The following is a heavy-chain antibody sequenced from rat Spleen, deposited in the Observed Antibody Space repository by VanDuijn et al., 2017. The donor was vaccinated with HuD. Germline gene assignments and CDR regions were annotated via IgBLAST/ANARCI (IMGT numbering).Heavy chain of an antibody. J-gene: IGHJ4*01. CDR2: MWSGGST. Sequence: VHLKESGPDLVQPSQTLSLTCTVSGFSLISNTVHWVRQPPGKGLEWMGVMWSGGSTAYTSALKSRLSISRDTSKSQVFLKMNSLQTEDTAIYYCTRSRYNYYVMDAWGQGPSVTVSS. CDR1: GFSLISNT. CDR3: TRSRYNYYVMDA. V-gene: IGHV2S63*01. D-gene: IGHD1-5*01.